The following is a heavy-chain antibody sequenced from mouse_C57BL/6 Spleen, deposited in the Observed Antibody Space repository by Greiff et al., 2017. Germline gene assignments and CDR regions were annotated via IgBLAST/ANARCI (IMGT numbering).Heavy chain of an antibody. Sequence: QVQLQQSGAELVKPGASVKLSCKASGYTFTSYWMHWVKQRPGQGLEWIGMIHPNSGSTNYNEKFQSKATLTVDKSSSTADMQLSSLTSEDSAVYYCARPSPNWYFDVWGTGTTVTVSS. CDR1: GYTFTSYW. J-gene: IGHJ1*03. CDR2: IHPNSGST. CDR3: ARPSPNWYFDV. V-gene: IGHV1-64*01.